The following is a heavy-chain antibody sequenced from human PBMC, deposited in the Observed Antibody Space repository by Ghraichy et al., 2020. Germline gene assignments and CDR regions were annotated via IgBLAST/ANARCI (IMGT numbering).Heavy chain of an antibody. CDR2: INLNSGGT. Sequence: ASVKVSCKASGYTFTGYYMHWVRQAPGQGLEWMGWINLNSGGTNYAQKFQGRVTMTRDTSISTAYMELSRLRSDDTAVYYCARDGGSGWELQPLDYWGQGTLVTVSS. CDR3: ARDGGSGWELQPLDY. CDR1: GYTFTGYY. D-gene: IGHD1-26*01. J-gene: IGHJ4*02. V-gene: IGHV1-2*02.